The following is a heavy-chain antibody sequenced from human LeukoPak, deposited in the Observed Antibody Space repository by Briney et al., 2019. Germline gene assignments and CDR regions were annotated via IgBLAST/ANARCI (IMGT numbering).Heavy chain of an antibody. V-gene: IGHV1-18*01. CDR2: IRVKDGNT. CDR1: GYTFTSFA. CDR3: ARDVSDWGPQYYYSTRR. D-gene: IGHD7-27*01. J-gene: IGHJ6*03. Sequence: ASVKVSCKTSGYTFTSFAFSWVRQAPGQGLEWMGWIRVKDGNTNYPQRFQGRVTMTTDTSTSTAYMELRSLRSDDTAVYYCARDVSDWGPQYYYSTRRLGQRDHGHRLL.